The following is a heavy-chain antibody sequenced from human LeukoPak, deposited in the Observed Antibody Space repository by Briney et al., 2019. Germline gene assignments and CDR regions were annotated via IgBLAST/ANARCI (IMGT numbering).Heavy chain of an antibody. D-gene: IGHD3-3*01. J-gene: IGHJ3*02. CDR3: ASRITIFGVVIDDAFDI. Sequence: ASVKVSCKASGYIFYNYYVHWVRQAPGQGLVWMGTINPSGGSPRYAQKFQGRLTMTRDTSTSTVYMELSRLRSEDTAVYYCASRITIFGVVIDDAFDIWGQGTMATVSS. CDR1: GYIFYNYY. V-gene: IGHV1-46*02. CDR2: INPSGGSP.